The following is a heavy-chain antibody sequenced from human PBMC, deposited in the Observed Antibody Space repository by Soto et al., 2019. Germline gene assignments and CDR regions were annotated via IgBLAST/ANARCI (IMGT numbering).Heavy chain of an antibody. CDR1: GGSISSGDYY. J-gene: IGHJ4*02. CDR3: ARDYDILTGSPL. CDR2: IYYSGST. Sequence: PSETLSLTCTVSGGSISSGDYYWSWIRQPPGKGLEWIGYIYYSGSTYYNPSLKSRVTISVDTSKNQFSLKLSSVTAADTAVYYCARDYDILTGSPLRGQGTLVTVSS. D-gene: IGHD3-9*01. V-gene: IGHV4-30-4*01.